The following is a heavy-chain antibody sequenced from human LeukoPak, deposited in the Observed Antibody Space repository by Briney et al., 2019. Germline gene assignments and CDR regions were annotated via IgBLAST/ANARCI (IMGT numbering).Heavy chain of an antibody. Sequence: GSLRLSCAASGFTFSSYSMNWVRQALGKGLEWVSSISSSSSYIYYADSVKGRFTISRDNAKNSLYLQMNSLRAEDTAVYYCAKDPLWFGELPPYWGQGALVTVSS. D-gene: IGHD3-10*01. CDR1: GFTFSSYS. J-gene: IGHJ4*02. V-gene: IGHV3-21*01. CDR2: ISSSSSYI. CDR3: AKDPLWFGELPPY.